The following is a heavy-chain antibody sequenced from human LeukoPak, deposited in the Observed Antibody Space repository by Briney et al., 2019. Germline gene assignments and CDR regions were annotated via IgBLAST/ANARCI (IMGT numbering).Heavy chain of an antibody. CDR3: ARCLTDVPRCYYYYGMDV. J-gene: IGHJ6*02. CDR2: INPNSGGT. D-gene: IGHD3-16*01. V-gene: IGHV1-2*04. CDR1: GYTFTGYY. Sequence: ASVKVSCKASGYTFTGYYMHWVRQAPGQGLEWMGWINPNSGGTNYAQKFQGWVTMTRDTSISTAYMELSRLRSDDTAVYYCARCLTDVPRCYYYYGMDVWGQGTTVTVSS.